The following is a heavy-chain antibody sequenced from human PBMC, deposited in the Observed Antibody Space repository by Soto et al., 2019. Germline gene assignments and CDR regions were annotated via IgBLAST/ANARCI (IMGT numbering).Heavy chain of an antibody. CDR2: INPNSGGT. CDR3: ARAYYSGSHTNGYYFDY. CDR1: GYTFTGYY. V-gene: IGHV1-2*02. Sequence: KGLGASVKVSCKASGYTFTGYYMHWVRQAPGQGLEWMGWINPNSGGTNYAQKLQGRVTMTRDTSISTAYMELSRLRSDDTAVYYCARAYYSGSHTNGYYFDYWGQGTLVTVSS. D-gene: IGHD1-26*01. J-gene: IGHJ4*02.